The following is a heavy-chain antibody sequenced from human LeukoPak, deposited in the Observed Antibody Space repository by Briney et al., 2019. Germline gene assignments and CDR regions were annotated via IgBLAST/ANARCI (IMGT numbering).Heavy chain of an antibody. D-gene: IGHD3-22*01. CDR2: INPNSGGT. CDR1: GYTFTGYY. CDR3: ARDQFVPYYYDSSGYYIYFDY. Sequence: ASVKVSCKASGYTFTGYYMHWVRQAPGQGLEWVGWINPNSGGTNYAQKFQGRITMTRDTSSSTAYMELSRLRSDDTAVYSCARDQFVPYYYDSSGYYIYFDYWGQGTLVTVSS. V-gene: IGHV1-2*02. J-gene: IGHJ4*02.